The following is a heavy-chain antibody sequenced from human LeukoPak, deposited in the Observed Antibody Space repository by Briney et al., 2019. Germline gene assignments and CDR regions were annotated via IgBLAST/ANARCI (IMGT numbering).Heavy chain of an antibody. D-gene: IGHD1-26*01. CDR3: ARGLGGSYEIDY. CDR1: GGTFSSYA. Sequence: SSVKVSCKASGGTFSSYAISWVRQAPGQGLEWMGRIIPIFGIASYAQKFQGRVTITADKPTSTAYMELSSLRSEDTAVYYCARGLGGSYEIDYWGQGTLVTVSS. CDR2: IIPIFGIA. V-gene: IGHV1-69*04. J-gene: IGHJ4*02.